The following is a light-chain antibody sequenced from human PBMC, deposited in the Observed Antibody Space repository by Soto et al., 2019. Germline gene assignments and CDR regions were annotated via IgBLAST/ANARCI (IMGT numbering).Light chain of an antibody. J-gene: IGKJ1*01. CDR1: QSISRY. CDR2: GAS. V-gene: IGKV1-39*01. CDR3: QQYKSYSWT. Sequence: DIQMTQSPSSLSASVGDRVTITCRASQSISRYLNWYQHKPGKAPKVLIYGASNLESGVPSRFSGSRSGADFTLTISSLQPDDFASYYCQQYKSYSWTFGQGTKVDIK.